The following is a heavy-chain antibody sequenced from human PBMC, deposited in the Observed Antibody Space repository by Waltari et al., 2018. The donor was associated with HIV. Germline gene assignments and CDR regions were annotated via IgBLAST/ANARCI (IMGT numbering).Heavy chain of an antibody. J-gene: IGHJ5*02. CDR3: AKLGMKNWFDP. CDR1: GYRFTSYA. V-gene: IGHV7-4-1*02. D-gene: IGHD3-3*02. CDR2: INTNTGNP. Sequence: QVQLVQSGSELKKPGASVKISCKASGYRFTSYAMTWVRQAPGQGPEWMGWINTNTGNPTYAQGFTGRFVFSLDTSVSTAYLQINSLKAEDTAVYYCAKLGMKNWFDPWGQGTLVTVSS.